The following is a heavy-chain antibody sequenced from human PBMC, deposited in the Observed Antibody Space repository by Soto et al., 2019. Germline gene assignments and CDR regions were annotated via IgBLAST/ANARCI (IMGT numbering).Heavy chain of an antibody. CDR1: GYTFTSYA. CDR3: ARSPEIVYSYGLAVDY. J-gene: IGHJ4*02. D-gene: IGHD5-18*01. Sequence: QVQLVQSGAEVKKPGASVKVSCKASGYTFTSYAMHWVRQAPGQRLEWMGWINAGNGNTKYSQKFQGRVTITRDTSASTAYMELISLRSEDTAVYYWARSPEIVYSYGLAVDYWGQGTLVTVSS. V-gene: IGHV1-3*01. CDR2: INAGNGNT.